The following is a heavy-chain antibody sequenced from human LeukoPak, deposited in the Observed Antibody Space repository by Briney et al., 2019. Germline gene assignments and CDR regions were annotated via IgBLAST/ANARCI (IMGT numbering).Heavy chain of an antibody. D-gene: IGHD3-10*01. CDR3: AKDRIVISFGDVSKH. J-gene: IGHJ1*01. CDR2: ISYDGSNT. Sequence: GGSLRLPCAASGFTFSSYGMHWVRQAPGKGLEWVAVISYDGSNTYYADSVKGRFTISRDNSKNTLYLQMNNLRVEDTAIYYCAKDRIVISFGDVSKHWGQGTLVTVSS. V-gene: IGHV3-30*18. CDR1: GFTFSSYG.